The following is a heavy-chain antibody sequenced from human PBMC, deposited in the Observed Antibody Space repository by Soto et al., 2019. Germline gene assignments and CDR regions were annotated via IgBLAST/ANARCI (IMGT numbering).Heavy chain of an antibody. D-gene: IGHD3-16*01. CDR3: AVRGEGWHDAFDI. J-gene: IGHJ3*02. CDR2: INAGNGNT. Sequence: QVQLVQSGAEEKKPGASVKVSCKASGYTFTSYAMHWVRQAPGKRLEWMGWINAGNGNTKYSQEFQGKVTITRDTAARTAYMELSSRRSEDTAVYDCAVRGEGWHDAFDIWGQVTMVTVSS. CDR1: GYTFTSYA. V-gene: IGHV1-3*05.